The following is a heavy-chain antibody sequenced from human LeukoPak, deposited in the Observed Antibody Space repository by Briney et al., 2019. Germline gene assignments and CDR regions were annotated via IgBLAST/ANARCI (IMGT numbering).Heavy chain of an antibody. Sequence: GGSLRLSCAASGFTFSSYGMHWVRQAPGKGLEWVVFIRNDGSNKYYADSVKGRFTISRDNSKNTLYLQMNSLRAEDTAVYYCAKDSHYYDSSGSDGFDIWGQGTMVTVPS. J-gene: IGHJ3*02. CDR3: AKDSHYYDSSGSDGFDI. CDR2: IRNDGSNK. V-gene: IGHV3-30*02. CDR1: GFTFSSYG. D-gene: IGHD3-22*01.